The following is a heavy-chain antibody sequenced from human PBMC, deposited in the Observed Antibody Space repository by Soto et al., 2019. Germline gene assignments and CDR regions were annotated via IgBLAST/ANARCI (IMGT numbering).Heavy chain of an antibody. CDR1: GGSISSYY. J-gene: IGHJ4*02. Sequence: SETLSLTCTVSGGSISSYYWSWIRQPPGKGLEWIGYIYYSGSTNYNPSLKSRVTISVDTSKNQFSLKLSSVTAADTAVYYCARAGYGDYFDYWGQGTLVTVSS. D-gene: IGHD4-17*01. CDR2: IYYSGST. CDR3: ARAGYGDYFDY. V-gene: IGHV4-59*01.